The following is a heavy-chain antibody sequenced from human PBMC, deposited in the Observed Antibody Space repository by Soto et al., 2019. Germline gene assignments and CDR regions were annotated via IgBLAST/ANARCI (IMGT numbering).Heavy chain of an antibody. J-gene: IGHJ6*02. CDR1: GFTFSSYG. CDR2: IWYDGSNK. CDR3: ARDRYDYVWGSYRYYYYYYGMDV. V-gene: IGHV3-33*08. D-gene: IGHD3-16*02. Sequence: GGSLRLSCAASGFTFSSYGMHWVRQAPGKGLEWVAVIWYDGSNKYYADSVKGRFTISRDNSKNTLYLQMNSLRAEDTAVYYCARDRYDYVWGSYRYYYYYYGMDVWGQGTTVTVSS.